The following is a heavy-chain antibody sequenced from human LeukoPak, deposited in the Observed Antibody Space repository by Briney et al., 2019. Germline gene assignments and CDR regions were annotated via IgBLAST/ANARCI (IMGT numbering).Heavy chain of an antibody. J-gene: IGHJ4*02. CDR3: ARAGEGYSYGYPRDFDY. D-gene: IGHD5-18*01. V-gene: IGHV1-69*04. Sequence: SVKVSCKASGGIFTSYAIHWVRQAPGQGLKWMGRIIPVVDEGHYSQNFQGRVAITADKSTSTAYMELSSLRSEDTAVYYCARAGEGYSYGYPRDFDYWGQGTLVTVSS. CDR1: GGIFTSYA. CDR2: IIPVVDEG.